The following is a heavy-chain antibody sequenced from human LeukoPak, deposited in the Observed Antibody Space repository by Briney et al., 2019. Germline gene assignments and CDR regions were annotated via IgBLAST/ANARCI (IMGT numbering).Heavy chain of an antibody. D-gene: IGHD3-10*01. CDR3: ARDVVRGSGGDV. Sequence: PGGSLRLSCAASGFTFRSYAMHWVRQAPGKGLEWVSSISGSSSYIYYADSVKGRFTISRDNAKNSLYLRMNSLRAEDTGVYYCARDVVRGSGGDVWGKGTTVTISS. CDR1: GFTFRSYA. V-gene: IGHV3-21*01. J-gene: IGHJ6*04. CDR2: ISGSSSYI.